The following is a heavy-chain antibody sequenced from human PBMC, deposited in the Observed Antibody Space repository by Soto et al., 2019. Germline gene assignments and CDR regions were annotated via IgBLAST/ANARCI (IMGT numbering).Heavy chain of an antibody. J-gene: IGHJ3*02. CDR3: ATTLFKVTSDAFDI. V-gene: IGHV1-24*01. D-gene: IGHD5-18*01. Sequence: QVQLVQSGAEVKKPGASVKVSCKVSGYTLTELSMHWVRQAPGKGLEWMGGFDPEDGETIYAQKFQGRVTRTEYTSTDTAYMELSSLRSEDTAVYYCATTLFKVTSDAFDIWGQGTMVTVSS. CDR1: GYTLTELS. CDR2: FDPEDGET.